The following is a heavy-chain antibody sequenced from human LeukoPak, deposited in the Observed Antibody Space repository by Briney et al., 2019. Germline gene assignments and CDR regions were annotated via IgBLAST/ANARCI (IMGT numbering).Heavy chain of an antibody. CDR1: GYTFTSYD. CDR2: MNPNSGNT. Sequence: ASVKVSCKASGYTFTSYDINWVRQATGQGLEWMGWMNPNSGNTGYAQKFQGRVTMTRNTSISTAYMELSSLRSEDTAVYYCARGKWWGRAVDYWGQGTLVTVFS. V-gene: IGHV1-8*01. CDR3: ARGKWWGRAVDY. J-gene: IGHJ4*02. D-gene: IGHD2-15*01.